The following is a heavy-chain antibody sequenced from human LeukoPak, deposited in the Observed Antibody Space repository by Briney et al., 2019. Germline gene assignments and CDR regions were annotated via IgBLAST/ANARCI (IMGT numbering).Heavy chain of an antibody. CDR2: ISGSGGST. J-gene: IGHJ4*02. V-gene: IGHV3-23*01. Sequence: PGGSLRLSCAASGFTFSSYAMSWVRQAPGEGLEWVSAISGSGGSTYYADSVKGRFTISRDNSKNTLYLQMNSLRAEDTAVYYCAKSQWELLQASFDYWGQGTLVTVSS. CDR1: GFTFSSYA. CDR3: AKSQWELLQASFDY. D-gene: IGHD1-26*01.